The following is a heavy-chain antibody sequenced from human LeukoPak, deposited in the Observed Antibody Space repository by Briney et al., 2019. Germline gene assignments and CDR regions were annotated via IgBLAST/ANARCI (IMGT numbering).Heavy chain of an antibody. Sequence: TLSLTCTVSGGSISSGGYYWNWIPPHPGKGLEWIGYIYYSGSSYYNPSLKSRVRLSVDTSKNQFSLKLSSVTAADTAVYYCARAISGDSFVFDYWGQGTLLTVSS. CDR3: ARAISGDSFVFDY. CDR2: IYYSGSS. D-gene: IGHD4-17*01. CDR1: GGSISSGGYY. J-gene: IGHJ4*02. V-gene: IGHV4-31*03.